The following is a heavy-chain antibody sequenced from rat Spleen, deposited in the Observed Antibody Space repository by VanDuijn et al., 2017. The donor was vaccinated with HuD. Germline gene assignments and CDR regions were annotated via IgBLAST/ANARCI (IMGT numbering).Heavy chain of an antibody. CDR2: INTDGSRT. CDR3: AGEGFGVTFAY. J-gene: IGHJ3*01. V-gene: IGHV5-58*01. CDR1: GFTFSSYW. D-gene: IGHD4-3*01. Sequence: EVQLVETGGGLVQPGRSLKPSCVASGFTFSSYWMYWIRQAPGKGLEWLSSINTDGSRTYYLDSVRGRFTISRHNAENTVYLQMNSLRSDDTATYYCAGEGFGVTFAYWGQGTLVTVSS.